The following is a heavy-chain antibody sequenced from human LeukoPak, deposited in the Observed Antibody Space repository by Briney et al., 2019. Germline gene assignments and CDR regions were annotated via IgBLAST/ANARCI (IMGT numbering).Heavy chain of an antibody. CDR3: ARDGTTVSPAV. Sequence: SETLSLTCTVSGGSISSSSYYWGWIRQPPGKGLEWIGNIYYSGSTYYNPSLESRVTMSLDTSKNQFSLKLSSVTAADTAVYYCARDGTTVSPAVWGKGTTVTVSS. CDR2: IYYSGST. D-gene: IGHD4-17*01. V-gene: IGHV4-39*07. CDR1: GGSISSSSYY. J-gene: IGHJ6*04.